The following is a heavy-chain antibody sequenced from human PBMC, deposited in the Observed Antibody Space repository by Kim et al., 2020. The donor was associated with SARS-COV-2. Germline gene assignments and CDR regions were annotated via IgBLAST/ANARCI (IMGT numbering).Heavy chain of an antibody. D-gene: IGHD2-15*01. Sequence: GGSLRLSCAGSGFAFNTYAMNWVRQAPGKGLEWVAFISINTNYISYADSVKGRFTISRDNAKNSLYLQMNSLRAEDTAVYYCARESRGFDSWGPGTLVT. V-gene: IGHV3-21*01. CDR3: ARESRGFDS. CDR2: ISINTNYI. CDR1: GFAFNTYA. J-gene: IGHJ4*02.